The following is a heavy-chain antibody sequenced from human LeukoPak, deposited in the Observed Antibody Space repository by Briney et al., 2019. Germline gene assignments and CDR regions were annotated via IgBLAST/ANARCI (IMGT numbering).Heavy chain of an antibody. CDR2: ISRDSGAI. CDR1: GFXFTDYS. CDR3: ARDSQWCFDY. D-gene: IGHD2-15*01. J-gene: IGHJ4*02. Sequence: GGSLRLSCAASGFXFTDYSINWVRQAPGKGLEWVSYISRDSGAIYYADSVKGRFTVSRDNAKNSLYLQMNSLRDEDTAVYYCARDSQWCFDYWGQGTLVTVSS. V-gene: IGHV3-48*02.